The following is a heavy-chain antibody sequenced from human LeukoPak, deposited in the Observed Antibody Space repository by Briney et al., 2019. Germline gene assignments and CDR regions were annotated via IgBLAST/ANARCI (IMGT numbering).Heavy chain of an antibody. Sequence: PSETLSLTCAVSGYSISSGYYWGWFRQPPGKGPEWIGCIYHSGTTYYNPSLESRVTISVDTSKNQFSPMISSVTAADTAVYYCARQGGSNSPYYYYYMDVWGKGTTVTVSS. CDR3: ARQGGSNSPYYYYYMDV. CDR1: GYSISSGYY. D-gene: IGHD6-13*01. V-gene: IGHV4-38-2*01. CDR2: IYHSGTT. J-gene: IGHJ6*03.